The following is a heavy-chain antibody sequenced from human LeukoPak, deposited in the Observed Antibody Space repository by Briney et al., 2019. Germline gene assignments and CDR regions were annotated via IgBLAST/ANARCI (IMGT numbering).Heavy chain of an antibody. CDR2: ISYDGSNK. D-gene: IGHD3-10*01. J-gene: IGHJ4*02. Sequence: GGSLRLSCAASGFTFSSYAMHRVRQAPGKGLEWVAVISYDGSNKYYADSVKGRFTISRDNSKNTLYLQMNSLRAEDTAVYYCARDGPEVWDYGSGSYYFPSAYWGQGTLVTVSS. V-gene: IGHV3-30*04. CDR1: GFTFSSYA. CDR3: ARDGPEVWDYGSGSYYFPSAY.